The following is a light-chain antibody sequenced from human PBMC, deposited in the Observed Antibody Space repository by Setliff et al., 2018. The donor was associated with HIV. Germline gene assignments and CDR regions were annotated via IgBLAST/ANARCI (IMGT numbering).Light chain of an antibody. CDR3: CSYAGGDTWI. Sequence: QSVLTQPASVSGSPGQSITISCTGSSSDIGDYESVSWYQQHPGEVPKLMIYDVTKRPSGVSNRFSASKSGNTAYLTISGLQAEDEAHYYCCSYAGGDTWIFGGGTKVTVL. CDR1: SSDIGDYES. CDR2: DVT. J-gene: IGLJ2*01. V-gene: IGLV2-23*02.